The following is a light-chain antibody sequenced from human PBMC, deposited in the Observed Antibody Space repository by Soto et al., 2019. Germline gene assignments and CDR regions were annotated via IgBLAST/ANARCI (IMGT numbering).Light chain of an antibody. V-gene: IGLV2-14*01. CDR3: SSYTSRSTLVV. CDR1: TSDVGGYNY. J-gene: IGLJ2*01. CDR2: EVS. Sequence: QSVLTQPASVSGSPGQSITITWTGTTSDVGGYNYVSWYQQHPGKAPKLMIYEVSNRPSGVSNRFSGSKSGNTASLTISGLQAEDEADYYCSSYTSRSTLVVFGGGTKLTVL.